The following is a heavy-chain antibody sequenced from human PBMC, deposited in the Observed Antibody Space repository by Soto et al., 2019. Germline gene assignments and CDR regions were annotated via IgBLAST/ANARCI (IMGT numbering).Heavy chain of an antibody. Sequence: QVQLVESGGGVVQPGRSLRLSCAASGFTFSSYGMHWVRQAPGKGLEWVAVISYDGSNKYYADSVKGRFTISRDNSKNTLYLQMNSLRAEDTAVYYCAKESVVVITDYWGQGTLVNVSS. V-gene: IGHV3-30*18. CDR2: ISYDGSNK. J-gene: IGHJ4*02. D-gene: IGHD3-22*01. CDR1: GFTFSSYG. CDR3: AKESVVVITDY.